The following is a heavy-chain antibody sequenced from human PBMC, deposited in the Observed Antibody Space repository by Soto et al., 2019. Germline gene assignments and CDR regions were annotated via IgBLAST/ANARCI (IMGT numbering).Heavy chain of an antibody. J-gene: IGHJ4*02. CDR2: IYYSGST. CDR1: GGSISSGSYY. Sequence: SVTLSLTCTVTGGSISSGSYYWGWIRQPPGKGLEWIASIYYSGSTYYNPSLKSRVTIFVDTSKNQFSLKLSSVTAADTAVYYCARFPRESRYRDFYNWGQENQLTISS. D-gene: IGHD1-1*01. V-gene: IGHV4-39*07. CDR3: ARFPRESRYRDFYN.